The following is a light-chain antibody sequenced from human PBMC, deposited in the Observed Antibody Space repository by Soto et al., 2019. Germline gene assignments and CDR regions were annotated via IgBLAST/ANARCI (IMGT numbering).Light chain of an antibody. J-gene: IGKJ5*01. V-gene: IGKV3-20*01. CDR2: GAS. CDR3: QQYLSSPIT. CDR1: QSVSTSQ. Sequence: EIVLTQSPGTLSLSPGERATLSCRASQSVSTSQLAWHQQTPGQAPRPLIYGASTRATGIPDRFGGSGSGTDFTFTITRLEPEDLAEYYGQQYLSSPITTGQGTRLDIK.